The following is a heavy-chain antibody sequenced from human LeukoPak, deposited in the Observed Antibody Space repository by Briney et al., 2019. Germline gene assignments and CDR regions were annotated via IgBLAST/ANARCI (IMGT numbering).Heavy chain of an antibody. D-gene: IGHD2-15*01. Sequence: GASVKVSCKASGYTFTSYYMHWVRQGPGQGLEWMGIINPTTGDTTYAQKFQGRLTMTRDMSTSTVYMELSSLTSEDTAVFYCARYGFSAVWQGGWHAFDIWGQGTVVTVSS. CDR2: INPTTGDT. V-gene: IGHV1-46*01. CDR1: GYTFTSYY. J-gene: IGHJ3*02. CDR3: ARYGFSAVWQGGWHAFDI.